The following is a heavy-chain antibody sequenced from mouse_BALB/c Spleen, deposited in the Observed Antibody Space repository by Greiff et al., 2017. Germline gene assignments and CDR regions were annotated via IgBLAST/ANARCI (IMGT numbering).Heavy chain of an antibody. CDR1: GFTFSDYY. CDR2: ISDGGSYT. Sequence: EVKLEESGGGLVKPGGSLKLPCAASGFTFSDYYMYWVRQTPEKRLEWVATISDGGSYTYYPDSVKGRFTISRDNAKNNLYLQMSSLKSEDTAMYYCARDDGNYFYYAMDYWGQGTSVTVSS. CDR3: ARDDGNYFYYAMDY. J-gene: IGHJ4*01. D-gene: IGHD2-1*01. V-gene: IGHV5-4*02.